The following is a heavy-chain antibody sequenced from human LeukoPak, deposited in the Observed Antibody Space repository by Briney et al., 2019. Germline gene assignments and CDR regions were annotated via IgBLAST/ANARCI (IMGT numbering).Heavy chain of an antibody. CDR1: GFTVSSNY. D-gene: IGHD3-3*01. J-gene: IGHJ6*02. V-gene: IGHV3-33*08. CDR2: IWYDGSNK. CDR3: ARVNPDLGSSPDFEGMDV. Sequence: GGSLRLSCAASGFTVSSNYMSWVRQAPGKGLEWVAVIWYDGSNKYYADSVKGRFTISRDNSKNTLYLQMNSLRAEDTAVYYCARVNPDLGSSPDFEGMDVWGQGTTVTVSS.